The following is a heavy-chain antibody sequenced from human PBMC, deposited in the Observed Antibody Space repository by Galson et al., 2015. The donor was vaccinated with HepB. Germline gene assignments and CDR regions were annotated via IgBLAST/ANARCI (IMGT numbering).Heavy chain of an antibody. CDR1: GFTFDDYA. Sequence: SLRLSCAASGFTFDDYAMNWVRQAPGKGLEWVSGISRNSSSIGYADSVKGRFTTSRDNAKNSLYLQMNSLRPEDTALYYCAKDIKSSQSLVRHYWGQVTLVTVSS. CDR2: ISRNSSSI. D-gene: IGHD6-19*01. V-gene: IGHV3-9*01. CDR3: AKDIKSSQSLVRHY. J-gene: IGHJ4*02.